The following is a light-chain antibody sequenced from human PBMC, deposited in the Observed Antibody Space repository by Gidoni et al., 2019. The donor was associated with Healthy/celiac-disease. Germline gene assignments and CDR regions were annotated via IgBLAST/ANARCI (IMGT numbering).Light chain of an antibody. V-gene: IGKV3-15*01. CDR2: GAS. CDR3: QHYRNWPPT. Sequence: EIVMTPFPATLSVSPGERATLSCRASQSVNRDLVWYQQKPGQSPRVLMYGASTRSIGIPARFSGSGSGTEFTLTINSLQSEDFAVYYCQHYRNWPPTFGGXTKVEIK. J-gene: IGKJ4*01. CDR1: QSVNRD.